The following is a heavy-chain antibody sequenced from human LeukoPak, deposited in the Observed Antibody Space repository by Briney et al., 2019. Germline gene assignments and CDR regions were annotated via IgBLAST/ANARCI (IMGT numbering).Heavy chain of an antibody. J-gene: IGHJ5*02. V-gene: IGHV3-21*01. CDR3: ARSELLWFGELLSWFDP. CDR2: ISSSSSYI. CDR1: GFTFSSYS. D-gene: IGHD3-10*01. Sequence: GGSLRLSCAASGFTFSSYSMNWVRQAPGKGLEWVSSISSSSSYIYYAGSVKGRFTISRDNAKNSLYLQMNSLRAEDTAVYYCARSELLWFGELLSWFDPWGQGTLVTVSS.